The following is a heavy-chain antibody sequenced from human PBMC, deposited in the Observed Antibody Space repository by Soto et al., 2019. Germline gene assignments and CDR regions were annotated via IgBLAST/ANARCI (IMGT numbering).Heavy chain of an antibody. J-gene: IGHJ6*02. D-gene: IGHD2-8*01. V-gene: IGHV1-2*04. CDR1: VYSFTYYH. CDR3: ARGDSTDCSNGVCSFFYNHDMDV. Sequence: XSVKVSCKASVYSFTYYHIHWVRQAPGQGLEWLGRINPKSGGTSTAQKFQGWVTMTTDASISTASMELTRLTSDDTAIYYCARGDSTDCSNGVCSFFYNHDMDVWGQGNTVTVSS. CDR2: INPKSGGT.